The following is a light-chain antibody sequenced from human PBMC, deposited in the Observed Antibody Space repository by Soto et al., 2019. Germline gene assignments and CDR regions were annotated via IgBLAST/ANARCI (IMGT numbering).Light chain of an antibody. V-gene: IGLV1-40*01. J-gene: IGLJ3*02. Sequence: QSVRTQPPSVSGAPGQRVTISCTGSSSNSGAGYDVHWYQQLPGTAPKLLIYGNSNRPSGVPDRFSGSKSGTSASLAITGLRAEDEADYYCQSYDSSLSGWVFGGGTNLTVL. CDR2: GNS. CDR3: QSYDSSLSGWV. CDR1: SSNSGAGYD.